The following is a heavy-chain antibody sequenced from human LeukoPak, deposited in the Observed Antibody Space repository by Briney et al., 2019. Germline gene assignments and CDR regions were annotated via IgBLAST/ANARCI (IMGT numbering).Heavy chain of an antibody. V-gene: IGHV3-13*01. CDR2: IGTAGDT. J-gene: IGHJ4*02. CDR3: ARARLNYYILTGYYFDY. CDR1: GFTFSSYD. D-gene: IGHD3-9*01. Sequence: GGSLRLSCAASGFTFSSYDMHWVRQATGKGLEWVSAIGTAGDTYYPGSVKGRFTISRENAKNSLYLQMNSLRAGDTAVYYCARARLNYYILTGYYFDYWGQGTLVTVSS.